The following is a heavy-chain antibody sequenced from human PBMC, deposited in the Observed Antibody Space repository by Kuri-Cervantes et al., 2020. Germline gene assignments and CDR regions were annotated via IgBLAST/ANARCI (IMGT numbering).Heavy chain of an antibody. CDR3: ARGRPGHYGSGSYYDFDY. J-gene: IGHJ4*02. D-gene: IGHD3-10*01. CDR1: GGSISSGGYY. Sequence: SCTVSGGSISSGGYYWSWIRQHPGKGLEWIGYIYCSGSTYYNPSLKSRVTISVDTSKNQFSLKLSSVTAADTAVYYCARGRPGHYGSGSYYDFDYWGQGTLVTVSS. CDR2: IYCSGST. V-gene: IGHV4-31*02.